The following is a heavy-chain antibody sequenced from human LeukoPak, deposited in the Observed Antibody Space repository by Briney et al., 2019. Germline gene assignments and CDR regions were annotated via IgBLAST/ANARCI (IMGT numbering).Heavy chain of an antibody. Sequence: ASVKVSCKASGYTFTSYAMNWVRQAPGQGLEWMGWISTYSGVTNYAQRLQGTVTLTTDTSTSTTYMEVRSLTSDDTAVYYCARDQVGRGVFDIWGQGTMVTVSS. CDR1: GYTFTSYA. J-gene: IGHJ3*02. CDR3: ARDQVGRGVFDI. V-gene: IGHV1-18*01. CDR2: ISTYSGVT. D-gene: IGHD2-8*02.